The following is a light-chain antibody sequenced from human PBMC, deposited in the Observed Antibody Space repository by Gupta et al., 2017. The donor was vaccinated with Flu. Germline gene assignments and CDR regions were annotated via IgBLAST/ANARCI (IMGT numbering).Light chain of an antibody. V-gene: IGLV2-14*01. Sequence: QSALTQPASVSGSPGQSITISCTGTSSDVGGYNYVSWYQQHPGKDPKLMIYEVSNRPSGVSNRFSGSKSGNAAFLTISGLQAEEDADDYCCSAKSISNILVFGGGTKLTVL. CDR3: CSAKSISNILV. J-gene: IGLJ2*01. CDR1: SSDVGGYNY. CDR2: EVS.